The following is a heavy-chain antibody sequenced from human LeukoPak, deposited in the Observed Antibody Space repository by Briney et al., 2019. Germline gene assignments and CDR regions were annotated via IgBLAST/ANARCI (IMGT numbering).Heavy chain of an antibody. V-gene: IGHV3-48*04. J-gene: IGHJ3*02. CDR2: ISSSSSTI. CDR3: ARDPWIDAFDI. D-gene: IGHD5-12*01. Sequence: GGSLRLSCAASGFTFNNYAMNWVRQAPGKGLEWVSYISSSSSTIYYADSVKGRFTISRDNAKNSLFLQMNSLRVEDTAVYYCARDPWIDAFDIWGQGTMVTVSS. CDR1: GFTFNNYA.